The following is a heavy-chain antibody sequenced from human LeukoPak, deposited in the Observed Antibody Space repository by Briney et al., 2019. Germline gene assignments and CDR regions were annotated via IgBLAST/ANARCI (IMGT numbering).Heavy chain of an antibody. CDR1: GYSFTSYW. J-gene: IGHJ6*03. D-gene: IGHD6-13*01. CDR2: IYPGDSDT. CDR3: ATLRWDSSSWYGGWGYYYYYMDV. V-gene: IGHV5-51*01. Sequence: GESLKISCKGSGYSFTSYWIGWVRQMPGKGLEWMGIIYPGDSDTRYSPSFQGQVTISADKSISTAYLQWSSLKASDTAMYYSATLRWDSSSWYGGWGYYYYYMDVWGKGTTVTVSS.